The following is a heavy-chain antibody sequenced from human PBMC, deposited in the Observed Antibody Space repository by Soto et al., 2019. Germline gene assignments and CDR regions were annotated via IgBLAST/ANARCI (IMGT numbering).Heavy chain of an antibody. J-gene: IGHJ5*02. V-gene: IGHV4-34*01. D-gene: IGHD2-2*01. CDR3: ARGPYCSSTSCLGGWFDT. CDR1: GGSFSGYY. Sequence: SEPLSLTCAVYGGSFSGYYWSWIRQPPGMGLEWIGAINQSGSTNYKPSLKSRVTRSVDTTKNQFSLKLSSVTAADTAVYYCARGPYCSSTSCLGGWFDTWGQGTLVTVSS. CDR2: INQSGST.